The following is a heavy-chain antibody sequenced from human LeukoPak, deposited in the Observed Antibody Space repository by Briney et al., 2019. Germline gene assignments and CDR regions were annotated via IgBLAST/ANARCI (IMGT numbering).Heavy chain of an antibody. CDR3: ARGRVSSSSWSSTYYYYFYMDV. J-gene: IGHJ6*03. CDR2: IDHTGST. Sequence: SETLSLTCSVSGDSISILYWSWIRQPPGKGLEWIGYIDHTGSTNYNPSLNSRVTISRDTSKNHFSLELSSVTAADTAVYFCARGRVSSSSWSSTYYYYFYMDVWGKGTTVTVSS. D-gene: IGHD6-13*01. CDR1: GDSISILY. V-gene: IGHV4-59*11.